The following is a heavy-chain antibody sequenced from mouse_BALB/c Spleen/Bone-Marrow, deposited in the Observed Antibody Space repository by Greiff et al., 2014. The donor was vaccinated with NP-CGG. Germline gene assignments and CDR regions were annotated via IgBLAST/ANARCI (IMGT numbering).Heavy chain of an antibody. CDR2: IYPSGGYT. CDR1: GYAFTSYT. J-gene: IGHJ3*01. CDR3: ESWERGYLIDY. V-gene: IGHV1-4*01. Sequence: VQLQQSGAELARPGSSVKMSCKASGYAFTSYTMHWVKQRPGQGLEWIGYIYPSGGYTNYNEKFKDKATLTADKSSSTAYMQHIHLTTEASEVYSVESWERGYLIDYWGQGTLVTVSA. D-gene: IGHD4-1*01.